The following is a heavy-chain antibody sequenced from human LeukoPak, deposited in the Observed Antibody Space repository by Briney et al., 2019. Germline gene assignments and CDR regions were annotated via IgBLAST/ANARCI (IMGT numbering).Heavy chain of an antibody. D-gene: IGHD2-21*02. CDR3: AKNIGDFNYHYFDY. J-gene: IGHJ4*02. CDR1: GFTFSSYA. Sequence: GGSLILSWAAAGFTFSSYAMSWVRQAAGKGLEWVSAISGSGGSTYYADSVKGPFTISRDNSTTTLYLQMNRLRAEDTAVYSCAKNIGDFNYHYFDYWGQGTLVTVSS. CDR2: ISGSGGST. V-gene: IGHV3-23*01.